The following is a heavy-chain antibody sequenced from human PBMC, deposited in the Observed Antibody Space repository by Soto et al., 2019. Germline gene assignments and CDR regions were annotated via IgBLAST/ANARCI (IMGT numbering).Heavy chain of an antibody. J-gene: IGHJ6*02. V-gene: IGHV3-23*01. Sequence: EVQLLESGGGLVQPGGSLRLSCETSGFTFASYAMNWVRQAPGKGLEGVASISDSGFATYYADSVKGRFPISRDNSRNTLYLQMNSLRADDTALYDGAKDRRTTSASTSDGLDVCGQGTSVTVSS. D-gene: IGHD2-2*01. CDR3: AKDRRTTSASTSDGLDV. CDR2: ISDSGFAT. CDR1: GFTFASYA.